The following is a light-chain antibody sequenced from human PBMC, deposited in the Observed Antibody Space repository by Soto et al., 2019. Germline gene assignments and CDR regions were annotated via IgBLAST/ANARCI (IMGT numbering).Light chain of an antibody. Sequence: QSVLTQPASVSGSPGQSITISCTGTSSDVGGYNYVSWYQQHPGKAPKLMIYDVSNRPSGVSNRFSGSKSGNTASLTISGLQAEDGADYYCSSYTSSSPPVFGGGTKVTVL. CDR2: DVS. J-gene: IGLJ3*02. CDR3: SSYTSSSPPV. CDR1: SSDVGGYNY. V-gene: IGLV2-14*01.